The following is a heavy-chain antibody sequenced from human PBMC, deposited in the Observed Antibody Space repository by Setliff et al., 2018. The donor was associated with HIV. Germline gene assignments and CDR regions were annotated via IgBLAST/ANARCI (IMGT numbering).Heavy chain of an antibody. J-gene: IGHJ6*03. D-gene: IGHD2-21*01. CDR3: ARVSCGRSYSIPHYYDYSIDV. CDR1: GGSISSYY. Sequence: PSETLSLTCTVSGGSISSYYWSWIRQPAGKGLEWIGRIYTSGSTNYNPSLKSRVTMSVDTSKNQFSLKLSSVTAADTAVYYGARVSCGRSYSIPHYYDYSIDVWGNGTPVTVSS. V-gene: IGHV4-4*07. CDR2: IYTSGST.